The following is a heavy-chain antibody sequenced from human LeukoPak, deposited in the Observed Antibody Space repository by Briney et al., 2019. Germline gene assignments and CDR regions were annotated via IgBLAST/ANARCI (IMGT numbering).Heavy chain of an antibody. CDR1: GGTFSSYA. J-gene: IGHJ2*01. CDR2: IIPILGIA. V-gene: IGHV1-69*04. CDR3: AREEDWYFDL. Sequence: GASVKVSCKASGGTFSSYAISWVRQAPGQGLEWMGRIIPILGIANYAQRFQGRVTITADTSTSTAFMELSSLSFEDTAVYYCAREEDWYFDLWGRGTLVTVSS.